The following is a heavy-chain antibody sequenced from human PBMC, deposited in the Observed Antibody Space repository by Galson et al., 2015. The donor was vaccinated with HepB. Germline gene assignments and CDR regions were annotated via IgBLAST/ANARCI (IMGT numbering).Heavy chain of an antibody. CDR1: GFTFSSYA. CDR3: ARTPLGESTFDY. Sequence: SLRLSCAASGFTFSSYAMHWVRQAPGKGLEWVAVISYDGSNKYYADSVKGRFTISRDNSKNTLYLQMNSLRAEDTAVYYCARTPLGESTFDYWGQGTLVTVSS. CDR2: ISYDGSNK. D-gene: IGHD3-10*01. J-gene: IGHJ4*02. V-gene: IGHV3-30*04.